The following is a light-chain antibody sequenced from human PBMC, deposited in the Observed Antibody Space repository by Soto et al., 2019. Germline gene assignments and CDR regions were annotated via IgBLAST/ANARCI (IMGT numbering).Light chain of an antibody. CDR2: DAS. V-gene: IGKV3-11*01. CDR3: TQRSNWPA. J-gene: IGKJ1*01. Sequence: EVVLTQSPATLSLSPGERATLSCRASQGIRNYLAWYQQKPGQAPRLLIYDASNRATGIPARFSGSGSGTDFTLTISSLEPEDFAVYYCTQRSNWPAFGQGTKVEIK. CDR1: QGIRNY.